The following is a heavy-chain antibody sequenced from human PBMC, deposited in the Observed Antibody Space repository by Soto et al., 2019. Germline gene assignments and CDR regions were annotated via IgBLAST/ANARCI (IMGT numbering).Heavy chain of an antibody. CDR2: IDWDDDK. V-gene: IGHV2-70*01. CDR3: ARSIAAAALNPESFDYFDY. Sequence: SGPTLVNPTQTLTLTCTFSGFSLSTSGMCVSWIRQPPGKALEWLALIDWDDDKYYSTSLKTRLTISKDTSKNQVVLTMTNMDPVDTATYYCARSIAAAALNPESFDYFDYWGQGTLVTVSS. CDR1: GFSLSTSGMC. J-gene: IGHJ4*02. D-gene: IGHD6-13*01.